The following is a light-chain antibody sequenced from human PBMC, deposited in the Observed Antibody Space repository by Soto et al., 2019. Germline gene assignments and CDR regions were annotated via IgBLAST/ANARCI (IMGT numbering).Light chain of an antibody. V-gene: IGKV1-9*01. CDR1: QDISSS. CDR2: AAF. J-gene: IGKJ5*01. Sequence: DIQLTQSPSFLSASIGDRVTITCRASQDISSSLAWYQQKRGKAPNLLIYAAFTLQSGVPSRCGGSGSGTAFTLTISSLQPEDFATYYGQEFSTYPITFGRGTRLEIK. CDR3: QEFSTYPIT.